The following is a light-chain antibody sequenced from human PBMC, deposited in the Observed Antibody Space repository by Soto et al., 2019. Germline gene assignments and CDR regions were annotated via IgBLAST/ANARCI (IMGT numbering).Light chain of an antibody. CDR1: QSISSW. CDR2: HAY. Sequence: DIQMTQSPSTLSASVGDRVTLTCRASQSISSWLAWYQPKPGKAPKLLIYHAYSLESGVPSRFSGSESGTEFTLTINSLQPDDFATYYCQQYNSYPWTFGQGTKVEIK. J-gene: IGKJ1*01. CDR3: QQYNSYPWT. V-gene: IGKV1-5*01.